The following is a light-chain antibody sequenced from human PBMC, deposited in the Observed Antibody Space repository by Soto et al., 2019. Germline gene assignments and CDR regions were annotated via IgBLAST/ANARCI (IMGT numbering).Light chain of an antibody. CDR3: SSYTSSSTPRV. V-gene: IGLV2-14*01. Sequence: QSALTQPASVSGYPGQSITISCTGTSSDVGGYNYVSWYQQHPGKAPKLMIYDVSNRPSGVSNRFSGSKSGNTASLPISGLQAEDEADYYCSSYTSSSTPRVFGGGTKLTVL. CDR2: DVS. CDR1: SSDVGGYNY. J-gene: IGLJ2*01.